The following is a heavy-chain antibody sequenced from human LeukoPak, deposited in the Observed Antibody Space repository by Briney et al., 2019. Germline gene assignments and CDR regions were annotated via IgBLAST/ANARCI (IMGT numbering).Heavy chain of an antibody. J-gene: IGHJ6*02. CDR3: ARGGYCSSSSCSNYDGMDV. CDR2: ISYDGSNK. D-gene: IGHD2-2*01. CDR1: GFTFSSYG. Sequence: GGSLRLSCAASGFTFSSYGMHWVRQAPGKGLEWVAVISYDGSNKYYADSVKGRFTISRDNSKNTLYLQMNSLRAEDTAVYCCARGGYCSSSSCSNYDGMDVWGQGTTLTVSS. V-gene: IGHV3-30*03.